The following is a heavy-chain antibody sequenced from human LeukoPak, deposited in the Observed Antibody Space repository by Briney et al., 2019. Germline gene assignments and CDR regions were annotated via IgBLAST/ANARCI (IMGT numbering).Heavy chain of an antibody. Sequence: GGSLRLSCAASGFTFSTYAMHWVRQAPGKGLEWMAIISYDGGSTSYADSVKGRLTISRDNSKNTLYLQMGSLRTEDTAVYYCAKIEGSSSYYFDYWGQGTLVTVSS. CDR3: AKIEGSSSYYFDY. D-gene: IGHD6-6*01. J-gene: IGHJ4*02. CDR2: ISYDGGST. V-gene: IGHV3-30*18. CDR1: GFTFSTYA.